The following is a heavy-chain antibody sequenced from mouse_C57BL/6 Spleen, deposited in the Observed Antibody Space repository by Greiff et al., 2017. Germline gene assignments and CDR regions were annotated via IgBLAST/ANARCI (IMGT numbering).Heavy chain of an antibody. V-gene: IGHV3-6*01. J-gene: IGHJ2*01. Sequence: EVQLQQSGPGLVKPSQSLSLTCSVTGYSITSGYYWNWIRQFPGNKLEWMGYISYDGSNNYNPSLKNRISITRDTAKNQFFLKLNSVTTEDTATYYCARAPYYYGSKEYYFDYWGQGTTLTVSS. CDR2: ISYDGSN. CDR1: GYSITSGYY. CDR3: ARAPYYYGSKEYYFDY. D-gene: IGHD1-1*01.